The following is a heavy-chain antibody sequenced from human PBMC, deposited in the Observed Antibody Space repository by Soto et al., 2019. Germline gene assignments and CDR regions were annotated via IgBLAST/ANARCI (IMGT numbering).Heavy chain of an antibody. J-gene: IGHJ4*02. CDR2: INHSGST. CDR1: GGSFSGYY. Sequence: PSETLSLTCAVYGGSFSGYYWSWIRQPPGKGLEWIGEINHSGSTNYNPCLKSRVTISVDTSKNQFSLKLSSVTAADTAVYYCARGKLSDYVLGSYRYQFDYWGQGTVVTVSS. V-gene: IGHV4-34*01. CDR3: ARGKLSDYVLGSYRYQFDY. D-gene: IGHD3-16*02.